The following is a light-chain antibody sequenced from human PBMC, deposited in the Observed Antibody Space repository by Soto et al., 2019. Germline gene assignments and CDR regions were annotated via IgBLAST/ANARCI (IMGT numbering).Light chain of an antibody. V-gene: IGLV1-47*01. CDR2: RNN. CDR1: SSNIGSNY. J-gene: IGLJ2*01. Sequence: QSVLTQPPSASGTPGQRVTIPCSGSSSNIGSNYVYWYQQLPGTAPKLLIYRNNQRPSGVPDRFSGSKSGTSASLAISGLRSEDEADYYCAAWDDSLSGGVVFGGGTKLTVL. CDR3: AAWDDSLSGGVV.